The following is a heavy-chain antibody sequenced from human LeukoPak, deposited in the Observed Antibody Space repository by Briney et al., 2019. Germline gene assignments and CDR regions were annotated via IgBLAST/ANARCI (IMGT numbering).Heavy chain of an antibody. V-gene: IGHV4-34*01. CDR1: GGSFSGYY. CDR3: ARGYTMVRGVIIYPTGFDY. Sequence: TSETLSLTCAVYGGSFSGYYWSWIRQPPGKGLEWIGETNISGSTNYNPSLKSRVTISVDTSKNQFSLKLSSVTAADTAVYYCARGYTMVRGVIIYPTGFDYWGQGTLVTVSS. J-gene: IGHJ4*02. D-gene: IGHD3-10*01. CDR2: TNISGST.